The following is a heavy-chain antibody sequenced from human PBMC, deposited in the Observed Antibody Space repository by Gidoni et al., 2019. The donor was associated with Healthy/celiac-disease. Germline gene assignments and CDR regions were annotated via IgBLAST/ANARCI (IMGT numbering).Heavy chain of an antibody. CDR3: TTRVWELLSFGGDY. CDR1: GFTFSGSA. D-gene: IGHD1-26*01. J-gene: IGHJ4*02. CDR2: IRSKANSYAT. Sequence: EVQLVESGGGLVQPGGSLKLSCAASGFTFSGSAMHWVRQASGKGLEWVGRIRSKANSYATAYAASVKGRFTISRDDSKNTAYLQMNSLKTEDTAVYYCTTRVWELLSFGGDYWGQGTLVTVSS. V-gene: IGHV3-73*01.